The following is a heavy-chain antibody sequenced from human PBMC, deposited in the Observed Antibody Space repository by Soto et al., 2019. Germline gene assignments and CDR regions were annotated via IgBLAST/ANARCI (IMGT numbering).Heavy chain of an antibody. J-gene: IGHJ6*02. Sequence: PGESLKISCKASGFDFSSYWIGWERQMPGKGLEWMGIIYPGDSDTRYSPSFQGQVTISADKSISTAYLQWSSLKASDTAMYYCARLGPRVGNYYYYGMDVWGQGTTVTVS. CDR1: GFDFSSYW. CDR2: IYPGDSDT. V-gene: IGHV5-51*01. CDR3: ARLGPRVGNYYYYGMDV.